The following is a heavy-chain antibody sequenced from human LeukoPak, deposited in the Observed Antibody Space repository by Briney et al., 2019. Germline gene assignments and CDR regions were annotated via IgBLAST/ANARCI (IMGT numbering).Heavy chain of an antibody. D-gene: IGHD3-10*01. CDR1: GGSFSSSSYY. CDR3: ARDTYYYGSGSYIFDY. V-gene: IGHV4-39*07. CDR2: IYYSGST. J-gene: IGHJ4*02. Sequence: PSETLSLTCAVYGGSFSSSSYYWGWIRQPPGKGLEWIGSIYYSGSTYYNPSLKSRVTISVDTSKNQFSLKLSSVTAADTAVYYCARDTYYYGSGSYIFDYWGQGTLVTVSS.